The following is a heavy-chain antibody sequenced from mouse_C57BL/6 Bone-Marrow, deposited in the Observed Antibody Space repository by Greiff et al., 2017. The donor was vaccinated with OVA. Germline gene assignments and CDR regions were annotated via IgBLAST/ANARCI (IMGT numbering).Heavy chain of an antibody. D-gene: IGHD2-10*01. V-gene: IGHV1-50*01. CDR3: AAYYPINY. CDR2: IDPSDSYT. J-gene: IGHJ2*01. Sequence: VQLQQPGAELVKPGASVKLSCKASGYTFTSYWMQWVKQRPGQGLEWIGEIDPSDSYTNYNQKFKGKATLTVDTSSSTAYMQLSSLTSEDSAVYYCAAYYPINYWGQGTTLTVSS. CDR1: GYTFTSYW.